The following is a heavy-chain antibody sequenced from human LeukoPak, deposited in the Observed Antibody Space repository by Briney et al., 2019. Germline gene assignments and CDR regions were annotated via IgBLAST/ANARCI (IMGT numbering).Heavy chain of an antibody. V-gene: IGHV3-30*02. CDR1: GFTFANYG. J-gene: IGHJ2*01. CDR3: ARVGQGEWFFDL. Sequence: GGSLRLSCAASGFTFANYGMHWVRQAPGKGLEWVAFMRYDGTKTYNADSVKGRFTISRDNSRDTLYLQMNSLRPEDTAVYYCARVGQGEWFFDLWGRGTLVTVSS. CDR2: MRYDGTKT. D-gene: IGHD1-26*01.